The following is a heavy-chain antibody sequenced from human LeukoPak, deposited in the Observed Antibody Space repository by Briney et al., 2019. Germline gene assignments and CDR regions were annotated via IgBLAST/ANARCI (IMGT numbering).Heavy chain of an antibody. V-gene: IGHV1-69*13. CDR1: GGTFISYA. D-gene: IGHD1-26*01. CDR2: IIPIFGTA. J-gene: IGHJ4*02. CDR3: ARPIVGATIGY. Sequence: ASVKVSCKASGGTFISYAISWVRQAPGQGLEWMGGIIPIFGTANYAQKFQGRVTITADESTSTAYMELSSLRSEDTAVYYCARPIVGATIGYWGQGTLVTVSS.